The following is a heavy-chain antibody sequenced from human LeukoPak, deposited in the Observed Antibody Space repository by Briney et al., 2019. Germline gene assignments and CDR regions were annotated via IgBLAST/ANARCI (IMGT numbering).Heavy chain of an antibody. D-gene: IGHD3-22*01. CDR2: IIPIFGTA. CDR3: ARDLTYYDSRRAFDI. J-gene: IGHJ3*02. Sequence: ASVKVSCKASGGTFSSYAISWVRQAPGQGLEWMGRIIPIFGTANYAQKFQGRVTITTDESTSTAYMELSSLRSEDTAVYYYARDLTYYDSRRAFDIWGQGTMVTVSS. CDR1: GGTFSSYA. V-gene: IGHV1-69*05.